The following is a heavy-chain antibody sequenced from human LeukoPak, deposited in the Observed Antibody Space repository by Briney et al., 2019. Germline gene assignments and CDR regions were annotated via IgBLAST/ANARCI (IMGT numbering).Heavy chain of an antibody. V-gene: IGHV3-7*01. D-gene: IGHD3-3*01. CDR2: INRDGTQK. CDR1: GFTFSTYW. J-gene: IGHJ4*02. CDR3: ASDFWSGYYFDY. Sequence: PGGSLRLSCAASGFTFSTYWMTWVRQAPGKGLEWVANINRDGTQKYYVHSVKGRFSISRDNAKNSLYLQMNSLRAEDTAVYYCASDFWSGYYFDYWGQGTLVTVSS.